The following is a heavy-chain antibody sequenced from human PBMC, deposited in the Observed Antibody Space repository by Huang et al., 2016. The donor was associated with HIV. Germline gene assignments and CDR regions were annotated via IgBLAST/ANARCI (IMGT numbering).Heavy chain of an antibody. CDR2: MNPKSGNV. V-gene: IGHV1-8*01. D-gene: IGHD3-10*01. CDR3: ARGFGINYNHEAFDV. Sequence: QMQLAQSGAEVKKPGASVKVSCKAFGYTFTNYDINWVRQASGQGLEWMGWMNPKSGNVGYTKKFQGRVAILRNSSINTSYLEVTSLTSEDTAVYYCARGFGINYNHEAFDVWGQGTMVTVSS. CDR1: GYTFTNYD. J-gene: IGHJ3*01.